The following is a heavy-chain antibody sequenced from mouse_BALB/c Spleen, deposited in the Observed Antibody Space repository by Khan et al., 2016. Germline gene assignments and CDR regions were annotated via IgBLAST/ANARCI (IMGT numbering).Heavy chain of an antibody. CDR2: IDPENGDT. CDR3: AAGGNYVVNYAIDY. Sequence: VQLQQPGAELVRSGASVKLSCTASDFNIKDYYMHWVNQRPEQGLEWIGRIDPENGDTECAPKFQGKATMTADTSSTTAYLQPSSLTSEDTAVYYCAAGGNYVVNYAIDYWGQGTSVTVSS. J-gene: IGHJ4*01. D-gene: IGHD2-1*01. CDR1: DFNIKDYY. V-gene: IGHV14-4*02.